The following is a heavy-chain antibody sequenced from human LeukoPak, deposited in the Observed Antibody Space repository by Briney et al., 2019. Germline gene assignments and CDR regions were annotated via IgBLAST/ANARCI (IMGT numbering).Heavy chain of an antibody. CDR3: AREGFSSSWYNLGGAFDI. Sequence: SETLSLTCTVSSGSISNYYWTWIRQPAGKGLEWIGRIYTSGSTNYNPSLKSRVTISVDTSKNQFSLKLSSVTAADTAVYYCAREGFSSSWYNLGGAFDIWGQGTMVTVSS. J-gene: IGHJ3*02. V-gene: IGHV4-4*07. CDR1: SGSISNYY. D-gene: IGHD6-13*01. CDR2: IYTSGST.